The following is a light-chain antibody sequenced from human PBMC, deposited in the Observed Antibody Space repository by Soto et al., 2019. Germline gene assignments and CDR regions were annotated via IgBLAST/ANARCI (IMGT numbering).Light chain of an antibody. J-gene: IGKJ1*01. V-gene: IGKV1-5*01. Sequence: DIQVTQSPPTLCASVGDRVTITYRPIQTISTWMAWYQQKPGKAPKLLVYDASTLQSGVASRFSGSGSGTEFTLIISGLQPDDSATYYGQQYTNTNNPWMFGQGTKVDIK. CDR1: QTISTW. CDR3: QQYTNTNNPWM. CDR2: DAS.